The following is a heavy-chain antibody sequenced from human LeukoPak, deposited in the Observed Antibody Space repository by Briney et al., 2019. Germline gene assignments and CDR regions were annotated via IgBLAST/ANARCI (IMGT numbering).Heavy chain of an antibody. J-gene: IGHJ4*02. CDR1: GFTFSSYA. V-gene: IGHV3-23*01. D-gene: IGHD2-21*02. CDR3: AKTTQHIVVVTAPFDY. Sequence: PGGSLRLSCAASGFTFSSYAMSWVRQAPGKGLEWVSAISGSGASTYYADSVKGRFTISRDNSKNTLYLQMNSLRAEDTAVYYCAKTTQHIVVVTAPFDYWGQGTLVTVSS. CDR2: ISGSGAST.